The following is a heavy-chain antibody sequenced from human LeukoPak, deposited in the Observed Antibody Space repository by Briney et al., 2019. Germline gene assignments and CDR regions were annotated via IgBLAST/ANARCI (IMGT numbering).Heavy chain of an antibody. V-gene: IGHV3-48*01. D-gene: IGHD3-10*01. CDR2: ISSSANTI. J-gene: IGHJ5*02. CDR3: ARGRRYYGSGSLNVRTLYNWFDP. CDR1: AFTFSSSS. Sequence: GGSLRLSCAASAFTFSSSSMNWVRQAPGKGLEWLSFISSSANTIYYADSVKGRFTISRDNAKNSLYLQMNSLRAEDTAVYYCARGRRYYGSGSLNVRTLYNWFDPWGQGTLVTVSS.